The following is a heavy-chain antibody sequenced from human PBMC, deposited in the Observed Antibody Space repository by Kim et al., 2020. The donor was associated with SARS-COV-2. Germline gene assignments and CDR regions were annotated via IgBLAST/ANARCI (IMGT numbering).Heavy chain of an antibody. CDR2: ISGSGGST. V-gene: IGHV3-23*01. CDR3: AKVTGVTIFGVAVNEYYFDY. Sequence: GSLRLSCAASGFTFSSYAMSWVRQAPGKGLEWVSAISGSGGSTYYADSVKGRFTISRDNSKNTLYLQMNSLRAEDTAVYYCAKVTGVTIFGVAVNEYYFDYWGQGTLVTVSS. CDR1: GFTFSSYA. J-gene: IGHJ4*02. D-gene: IGHD3-3*01.